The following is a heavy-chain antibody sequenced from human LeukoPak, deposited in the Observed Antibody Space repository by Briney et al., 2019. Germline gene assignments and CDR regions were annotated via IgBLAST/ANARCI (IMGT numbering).Heavy chain of an antibody. J-gene: IGHJ6*03. CDR3: ARDLSMDYYYYMDV. D-gene: IGHD2-8*01. CDR1: GFIFSNYG. Sequence: PGGSLRLSCAASGFIFSNYGMHWVRQAPGKGLEWVALISYDGSNKYYADSVKGRFTISRDNSKNTLYLQMNSLRAEDTAVYYCARDLSMDYYYYMDVWGKGTTVTVSS. V-gene: IGHV3-30*03. CDR2: ISYDGSNK.